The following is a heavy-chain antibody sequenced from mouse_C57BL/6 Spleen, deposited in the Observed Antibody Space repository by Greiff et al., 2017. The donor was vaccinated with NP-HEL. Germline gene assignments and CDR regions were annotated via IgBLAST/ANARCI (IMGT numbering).Heavy chain of an antibody. D-gene: IGHD1-1*01. Sequence: QVHVKQSGAELVKPGASVKLSCKASGYTFTEYTIHWVKQRSGQGLEWIGWFYPGSGSIKYNEKFKDKATLTADKSSSTVYMELSRLTSEDSAVYFCARQYYYGSSYRGYAMDYWGQGTSVTVSS. CDR2: FYPGSGSI. CDR3: ARQYYYGSSYRGYAMDY. V-gene: IGHV1-62-2*01. J-gene: IGHJ4*01. CDR1: GYTFTEYT.